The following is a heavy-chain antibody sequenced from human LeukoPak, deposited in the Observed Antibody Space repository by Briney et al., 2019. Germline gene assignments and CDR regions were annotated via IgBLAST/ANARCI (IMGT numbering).Heavy chain of an antibody. Sequence: GGSLRLSCAASGFTFSNYAMSWVRRAPGKGLEWVSVIYSSGITYYADSVKGRFTISRDNSKNTLYLQMNSLRAEDTAVYYCAKDLRFSAAYYFDYWGQGTLVTVSS. V-gene: IGHV3-23*03. CDR2: IYSSGIT. J-gene: IGHJ4*02. D-gene: IGHD3-3*01. CDR3: AKDLRFSAAYYFDY. CDR1: GFTFSNYA.